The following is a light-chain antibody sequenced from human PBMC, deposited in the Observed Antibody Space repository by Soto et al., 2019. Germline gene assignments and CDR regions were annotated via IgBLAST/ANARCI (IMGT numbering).Light chain of an antibody. CDR1: TSNIGSNT. CDR2: DNN. CDR3: AAWDDSLNGVL. J-gene: IGLJ2*01. Sequence: QAVVTQPPSASGTPGQRVTISCSGSTSNIGSNTVNWYQQLPGTAPKLLIYDNNQRPSGVPDRFSGSKSGTSASLAISGLQSDDETAYYCAAWDDSLNGVLFGGGTKVTVL. V-gene: IGLV1-44*01.